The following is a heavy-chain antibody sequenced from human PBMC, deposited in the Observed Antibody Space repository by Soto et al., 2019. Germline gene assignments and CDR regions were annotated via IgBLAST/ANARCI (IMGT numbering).Heavy chain of an antibody. Sequence: EVQLVESGGGLVKPGGSLRLSCAASGFTFSSYSMNWVRQAPGTGLEWVSSISSSSSYIYYADSVKGRFTISRDNAKNSLYLQMNSLRAEDTAVYYCARDQISSWYSRWFDPWGQGTLVTVSS. V-gene: IGHV3-21*01. CDR2: ISSSSSYI. D-gene: IGHD6-13*01. CDR3: ARDQISSWYSRWFDP. J-gene: IGHJ5*02. CDR1: GFTFSSYS.